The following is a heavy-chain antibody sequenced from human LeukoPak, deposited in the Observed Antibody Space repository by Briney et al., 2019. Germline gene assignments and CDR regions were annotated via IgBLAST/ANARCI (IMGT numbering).Heavy chain of an antibody. CDR2: ISYDGSDE. Sequence: GGSLRLSCAASGFTFSSYTMHWVRQAPGKGLEWVAVISYDGSDEYYADSVKGRFTISRDNSKNTLYLQVNSLRAEDTAVFYCARNSPFDFWGQGTLVTVSS. V-gene: IGHV3-30*04. J-gene: IGHJ4*02. CDR1: GFTFSSYT. CDR3: ARNSPFDF.